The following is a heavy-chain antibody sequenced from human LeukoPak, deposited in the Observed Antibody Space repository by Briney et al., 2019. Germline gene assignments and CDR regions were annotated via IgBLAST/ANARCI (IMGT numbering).Heavy chain of an antibody. CDR2: IIPIFGTA. D-gene: IGHD5-24*01. V-gene: IGHV1-69*05. J-gene: IGHJ4*02. Sequence: SVKVSCKASGGTFSSYAISWVRQAPGQGLEWMGRIIPIFGTADYAQKFQGRVTITTDESTSTAYMELSSLRSEDTAVYYCARGRSRDGYVLDYRGQGTLVTVSS. CDR3: ARGRSRDGYVLDY. CDR1: GGTFSSYA.